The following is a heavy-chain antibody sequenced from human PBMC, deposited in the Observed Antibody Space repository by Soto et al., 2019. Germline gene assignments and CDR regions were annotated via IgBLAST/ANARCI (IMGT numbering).Heavy chain of an antibody. Sequence: EVQLIESGGGLIQPGGSLRLSCVASGLIVNSNYMSWVRQAPGKGLEWVSIIYSGGSTNYADSVQGRFTISRDNSDNTLYLQMNSLKADDTAMDYCSRGGLVGATLRGTFDIWGQGTMVVVSS. CDR3: SRGGLVGATLRGTFDI. D-gene: IGHD1-26*01. CDR1: GLIVNSNY. V-gene: IGHV3-53*01. J-gene: IGHJ3*02. CDR2: IYSGGST.